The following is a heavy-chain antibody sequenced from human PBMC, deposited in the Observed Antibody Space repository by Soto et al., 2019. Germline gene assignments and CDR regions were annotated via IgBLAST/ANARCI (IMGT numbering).Heavy chain of an antibody. Sequence: QVQLVQSGAEVKKPGASVKVSCKASGFTFTNYFFHWVRQAPRQGLEWMGIISPDDGSTNYVQSLQVRVTMTSDPSTSTVYMELSSLRSEDTAVYYCARGDGRGSSGFYYYYGMDVWGHGNTVTVSS. V-gene: IGHV1-46*01. CDR2: ISPDDGST. CDR1: GFTFTNYF. D-gene: IGHD6-25*01. J-gene: IGHJ6*02. CDR3: ARGDGRGSSGFYYYYGMDV.